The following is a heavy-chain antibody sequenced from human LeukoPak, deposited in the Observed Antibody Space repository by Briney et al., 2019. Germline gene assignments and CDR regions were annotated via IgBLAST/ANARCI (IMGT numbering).Heavy chain of an antibody. CDR3: ARDRVELNWFDP. J-gene: IGHJ5*02. D-gene: IGHD3-3*01. CDR2: TYYRSKWYN. CDR1: GDSVSSNSAA. V-gene: IGHV6-1*01. Sequence: SQTLSLTCAISGDSVSSNSAAWNWIRQSPSRGLEWLGRTYYRSKWYNDYAVSLRSRITINPDTSENQFSLQLNSVTPDDTAVYYCARDRVELNWFDPWGQGTLVTVSS.